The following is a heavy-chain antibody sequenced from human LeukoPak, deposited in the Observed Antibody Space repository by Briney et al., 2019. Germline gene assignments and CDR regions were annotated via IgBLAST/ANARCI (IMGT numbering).Heavy chain of an antibody. D-gene: IGHD5-18*01. CDR3: ARADRGYSYGLDAFDI. CDR1: GYTFTSYD. CDR2: MNPNSGNT. V-gene: IGHV1-8*03. Sequence: GASVKVSCKASGYTFTSYDINWVRQATGQGLEWMGWMNPNSGNTGYAQKFQARVTITRNTSISTAYMELSSLRSEDTAVYYCARADRGYSYGLDAFDIWGQGTMVTVSS. J-gene: IGHJ3*02.